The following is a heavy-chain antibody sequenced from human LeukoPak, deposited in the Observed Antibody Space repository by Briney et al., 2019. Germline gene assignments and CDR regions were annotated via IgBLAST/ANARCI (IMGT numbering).Heavy chain of an antibody. CDR3: ARTRYGSGSRWFDP. D-gene: IGHD3-10*01. J-gene: IGHJ5*02. CDR2: VFHTGTT. CDR1: GYSISSGYY. Sequence: SETLSLTCTVSGYSISSGYYWGWIRQSPGKGLEWIGTVFHTGTTYYNPSLKSRVTISVDTSKNQFSLKLSSVTAADTAVYYCARTRYGSGSRWFDPWGQGTLVTVSS. V-gene: IGHV4-38-2*02.